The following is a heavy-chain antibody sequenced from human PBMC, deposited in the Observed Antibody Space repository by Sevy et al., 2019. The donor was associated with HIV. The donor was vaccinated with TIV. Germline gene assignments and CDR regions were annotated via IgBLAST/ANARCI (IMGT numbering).Heavy chain of an antibody. V-gene: IGHV3-30-3*01. D-gene: IGHD3-16*01. J-gene: IGHJ6*02. CDR1: GFTFSTYA. CDR2: ISYDGSNK. Sequence: GGSLRLSCAASGFTFSTYAMHWVRQAPGKGLEWVGIISYDGSNKYYADSVKGRFTISRDNSKNTLYVQLNSLRAEDTAVYYCARGGGGSSRRYYYGMDVWGQGTTVTVSS. CDR3: ARGGGGSSRRYYYGMDV.